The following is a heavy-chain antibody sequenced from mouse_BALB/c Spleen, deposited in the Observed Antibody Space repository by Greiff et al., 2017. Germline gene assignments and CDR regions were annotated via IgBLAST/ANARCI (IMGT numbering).Heavy chain of an antibody. D-gene: IGHD4-1*02. V-gene: IGHV1-4*01. J-gene: IGHJ4*01. CDR2: INPSSGYT. CDR1: GYTFTSYT. CDR3: ARSNSPYYAMDY. Sequence: QVQLKQSGAELARPGASVKMSCKASGYTFTSYTMHWVKQRPGQGLEWIGYINPSSGYTNYNQKFKDKATLTADKSSSTAYMQLSSLTSEDSAVYYCARSNSPYYAMDYWGQGTSGTVSS.